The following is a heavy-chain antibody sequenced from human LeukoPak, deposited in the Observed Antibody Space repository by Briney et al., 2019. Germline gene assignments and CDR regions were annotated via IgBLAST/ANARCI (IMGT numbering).Heavy chain of an antibody. CDR2: IYYSGST. D-gene: IGHD1-14*01. CDR1: GGSISSYY. V-gene: IGHV4-59*01. CDR3: AREVSAYGMDV. J-gene: IGHJ6*02. Sequence: SETLSLTSTVSGGSISSYYWSWIRQPPGKGLEWIGYIYYSGSTNYNPSLKSRVTISVDTSKNQLSLKLSSVTAADTAVYYCAREVSAYGMDVWGQGTTVTVSS.